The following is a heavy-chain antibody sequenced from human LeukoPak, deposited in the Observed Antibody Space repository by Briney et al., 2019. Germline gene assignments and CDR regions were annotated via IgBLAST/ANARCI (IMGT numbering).Heavy chain of an antibody. CDR3: ARRSKKPRNDAFDI. V-gene: IGHV4-34*01. Sequence: SETLSLTCAVYGGSFSGYYWSWIRQPPGKGLEWIGEINHSGSTNYNPSLKSRVTISVDPSKNQFSLKLSSVTAADTAVYYCARRSKKPRNDAFDIWGQGTMVTVSS. D-gene: IGHD2-2*01. CDR2: INHSGST. J-gene: IGHJ3*02. CDR1: GGSFSGYY.